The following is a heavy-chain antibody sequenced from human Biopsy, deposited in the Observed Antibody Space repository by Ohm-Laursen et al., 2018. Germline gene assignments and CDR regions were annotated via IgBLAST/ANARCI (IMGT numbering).Heavy chain of an antibody. V-gene: IGHV4-34*01. CDR1: GESSSGYF. CDR3: ARGSGYFKLDV. J-gene: IGHJ6*02. CDR2: INQGGSA. D-gene: IGHD5-12*01. Sequence: SETLSLTCSVNGESSSGYFWNWIRQPPGQGLEWIGEINQGGSAKYNPSLKRRATLSADSSNPQFPLRLTSVTAADTAIYYCARGSGYFKLDVWGQGTTVTVSS.